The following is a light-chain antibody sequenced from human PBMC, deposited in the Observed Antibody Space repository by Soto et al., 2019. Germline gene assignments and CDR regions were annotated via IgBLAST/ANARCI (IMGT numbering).Light chain of an antibody. CDR3: TSYTSSNTYV. V-gene: IGLV2-14*01. CDR1: SSDVGDFNY. Sequence: QSALTQPASVSGSPGRSITISCTGTSSDVGDFNYVSWYQQHPGKAPKLMIYEVSYRPSGVSNRFSGSRSGYTASLTISGLQAEDEADYYCTSYTSSNTYVFGTGTKVTVL. CDR2: EVS. J-gene: IGLJ1*01.